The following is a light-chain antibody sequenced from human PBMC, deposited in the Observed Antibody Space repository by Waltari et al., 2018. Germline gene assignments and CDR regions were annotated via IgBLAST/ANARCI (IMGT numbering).Light chain of an antibody. CDR2: LGS. Sequence: DIVMTQSPVSLPVTPGEPASLSCRSSQNLLNSNGHNYLEWYLQKPGQSPLLLIYLGSNRASGVPDRFSGSGSGTDFTLKISRVEAEDVGVYYCMQALQSPLTFGPGTKVEIK. J-gene: IGKJ3*01. V-gene: IGKV2-28*01. CDR1: QNLLNSNGHNY. CDR3: MQALQSPLT.